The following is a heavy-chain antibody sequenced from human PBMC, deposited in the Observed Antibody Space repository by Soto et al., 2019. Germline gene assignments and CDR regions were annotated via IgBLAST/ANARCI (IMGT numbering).Heavy chain of an antibody. J-gene: IGHJ2*01. CDR3: ARVTIAVAGTAGYFDL. Sequence: QVQLVESGGGVVQPGRSLRLSCAASGFTFSSYAMHWVRQAPGKGLGWVAVISYDGSNKYYADSVKGRFTIYRDNSKNTMYLQMNSLGAEDTALSYCARVTIAVAGTAGYFDLWGRGTLVTVSS. D-gene: IGHD6-19*01. CDR1: GFTFSSYA. CDR2: ISYDGSNK. V-gene: IGHV3-30-3*01.